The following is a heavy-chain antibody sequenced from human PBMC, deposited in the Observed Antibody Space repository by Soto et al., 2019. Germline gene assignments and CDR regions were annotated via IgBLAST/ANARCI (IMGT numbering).Heavy chain of an antibody. CDR1: GYTFTGYY. CDR2: INPNSGGT. D-gene: IGHD3-3*01. CDR3: ARGDTIFGVVSGFLRNYGMDV. Sequence: GASVKVSCKASGYTFTGYYMHWVRQAPGQGLEWMGWINPNSGGTNYAQKFQGWVTMTRDTSISTAYMELSRLRSDDTAVYYCARGDTIFGVVSGFLRNYGMDVWGQGTTVTVSS. V-gene: IGHV1-2*04. J-gene: IGHJ6*02.